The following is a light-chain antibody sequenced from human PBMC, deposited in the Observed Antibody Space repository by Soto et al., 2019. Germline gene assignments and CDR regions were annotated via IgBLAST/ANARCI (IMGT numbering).Light chain of an antibody. V-gene: IGKV1-9*01. CDR3: QHLNDYRYT. CDR1: HAINSS. Sequence: DIQFTQYPSFLSASVGDRVTITYRASHAINSSLAWYQHNPEKAPKLLIYAASTLQNGVPSSFSGSGSGPEFTLTISSLQPEDFATYYCQHLNDYRYTFGQGTKVEIK. J-gene: IGKJ2*01. CDR2: AAS.